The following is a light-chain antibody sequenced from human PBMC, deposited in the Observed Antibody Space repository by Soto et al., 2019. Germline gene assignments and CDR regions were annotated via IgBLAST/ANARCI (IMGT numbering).Light chain of an antibody. CDR3: QQSYSTPRDT. J-gene: IGKJ1*01. Sequence: DIQMTQSPSTLSASVGDRVTITCRASQSISSWLAWYQQKPGKAPKLLIYDASSLESGVPSRFSGSGSGTEFTLTISSLQPDDFATYYCQQSYSTPRDTFGQGTKVDIK. CDR2: DAS. CDR1: QSISSW. V-gene: IGKV1-5*01.